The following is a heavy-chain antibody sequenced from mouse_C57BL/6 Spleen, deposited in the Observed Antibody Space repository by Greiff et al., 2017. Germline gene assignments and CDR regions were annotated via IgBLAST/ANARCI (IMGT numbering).Heavy chain of an antibody. Sequence: LQEPGAELVKPGASVKLSCKASGYTFTSYWMQWVKQRPGQGLEWIGEIDPSDSYTNYNQKFKGKATLTVDTSSSTAYMQLSSLTSEDSAVYYCARHYGKWGDYWGQGTTLTVSS. CDR3: ARHYGKWGDY. CDR1: GYTFTSYW. V-gene: IGHV1-50*01. CDR2: IDPSDSYT. J-gene: IGHJ2*01. D-gene: IGHD2-1*01.